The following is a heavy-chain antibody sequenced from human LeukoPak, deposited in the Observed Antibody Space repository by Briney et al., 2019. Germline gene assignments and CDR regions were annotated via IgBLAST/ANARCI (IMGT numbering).Heavy chain of an antibody. J-gene: IGHJ4*02. Sequence: SETLSLTCTVSGDSISGYYWSWIRQPPGKGLEWIGEINHSGSTNYNPSLKSRVTISVDTSKNQFSLKLSSVTAADTAVYYCARLFGNGDYVSYWGQGTLVTVSS. CDR1: GDSISGYY. D-gene: IGHD4-17*01. CDR3: ARLFGNGDYVSY. V-gene: IGHV4-34*01. CDR2: INHSGST.